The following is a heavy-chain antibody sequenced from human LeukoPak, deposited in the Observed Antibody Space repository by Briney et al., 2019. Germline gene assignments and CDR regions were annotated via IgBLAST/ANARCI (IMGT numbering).Heavy chain of an antibody. V-gene: IGHV3-23*01. CDR3: TKPDCPSTSCYTLDY. J-gene: IGHJ4*02. Sequence: GGSLRLSCAASGFTVTSYGMHWVRQAPGKGLEWVSGISGSGDSTYYADSVKGRFTISRDNSKNTLYLQMNSLRVEDTAVYYCTKPDCPSTSCYTLDYRGQGILVTVSS. D-gene: IGHD2-2*02. CDR2: ISGSGDST. CDR1: GFTVTSYG.